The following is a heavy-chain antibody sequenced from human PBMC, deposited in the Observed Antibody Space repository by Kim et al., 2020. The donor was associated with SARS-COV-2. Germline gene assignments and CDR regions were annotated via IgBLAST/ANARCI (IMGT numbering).Heavy chain of an antibody. CDR3: AKDSAASSRLSFFDY. J-gene: IGHJ4*02. Sequence: DFVKGRFTITRDNSKNTLFLQMSSLRAEDTALYYCAKDSAASSRLSFFDYWGQGTLVTVSS. V-gene: IGHV3-23*01. D-gene: IGHD6-13*01.